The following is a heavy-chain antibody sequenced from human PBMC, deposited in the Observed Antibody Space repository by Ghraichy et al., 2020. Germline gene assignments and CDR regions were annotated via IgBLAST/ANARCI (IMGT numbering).Heavy chain of an antibody. Sequence: GGSLRLSCAASGFSFNKYAMGWVRQAPGKGLEWVSVIGSDSGGTHYGDSVRGRFTISRDNSKDTLFLQMNSLTVEDTAIYYCAKYVMTVPVAGFDYWGQGTLVTVSS. CDR2: IGSDSGGT. CDR1: GFSFNKYA. CDR3: AKYVMTVPVAGFDY. J-gene: IGHJ4*02. V-gene: IGHV3-23*01. D-gene: IGHD6-19*01.